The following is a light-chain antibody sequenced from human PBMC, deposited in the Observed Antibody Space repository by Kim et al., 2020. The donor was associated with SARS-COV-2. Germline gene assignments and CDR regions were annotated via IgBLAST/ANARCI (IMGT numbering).Light chain of an antibody. CDR1: SLRSYY. J-gene: IGLJ2*01. Sequence: TQDPAVSVALGQTVRITCQGDSLRSYYATWYQQKPGQAPILVIYGKNNRPSGIPDRFSGSSSGNTASLTITGTQAGDEADYYCNSRDSNDNVVFGGGTK. V-gene: IGLV3-19*01. CDR3: NSRDSNDNVV. CDR2: GKN.